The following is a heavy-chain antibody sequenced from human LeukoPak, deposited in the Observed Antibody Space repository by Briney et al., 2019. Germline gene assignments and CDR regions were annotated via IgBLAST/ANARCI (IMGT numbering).Heavy chain of an antibody. V-gene: IGHV3-53*01. Sequence: PGGSLRLTCAASGLTVSSSYMSWVRQAPGKGLEWVSIIYNDGSTYYADSMKGRFTISRDNSKNTLYLQVNSLRAEDTAMYYCARGLGYCSGGSCYGDYGMDVWGQGTTVTVSS. CDR2: IYNDGST. CDR1: GLTVSSSY. D-gene: IGHD2-15*01. CDR3: ARGLGYCSGGSCYGDYGMDV. J-gene: IGHJ6*02.